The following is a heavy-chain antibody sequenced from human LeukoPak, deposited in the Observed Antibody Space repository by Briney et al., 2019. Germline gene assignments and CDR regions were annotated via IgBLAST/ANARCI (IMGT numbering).Heavy chain of an antibody. CDR1: GFTFSGYW. Sequence: GGSLRLSCAASGFTFSGYWMSWVRQAPGKGLEWVANIKQDGSEKYYVDSVRGRFTISRDNAKNSLFLQMDSLRVEDTAVYYCARDLAAGGPRNYWGQGTLVTVSS. V-gene: IGHV3-7*01. J-gene: IGHJ4*02. CDR2: IKQDGSEK. CDR3: ARDLAAGGPRNY. D-gene: IGHD6-13*01.